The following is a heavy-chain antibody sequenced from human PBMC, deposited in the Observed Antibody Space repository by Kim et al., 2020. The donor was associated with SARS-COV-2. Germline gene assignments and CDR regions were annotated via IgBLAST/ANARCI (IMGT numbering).Heavy chain of an antibody. J-gene: IGHJ4*02. CDR3: ARDSRGAWSGYFYRHPDY. Sequence: GGSLRLSCAASGFTFSDYYMSWIRQAPGKGLEWVSYISSSGSTIYYADSVKGRFTISRDNAKNSLYLQMNSLRAEDTAVYYCARDSRGAWSGYFYRHPDYWGQGTLVTVSS. D-gene: IGHD3-3*01. CDR2: ISSSGSTI. CDR1: GFTFSDYY. V-gene: IGHV3-11*01.